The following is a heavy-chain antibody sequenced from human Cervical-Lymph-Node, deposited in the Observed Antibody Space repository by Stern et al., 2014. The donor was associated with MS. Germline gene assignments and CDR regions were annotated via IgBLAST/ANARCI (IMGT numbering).Heavy chain of an antibody. V-gene: IGHV7-4-1*02. CDR3: ARSQPFSY. CDR1: GSPFTASS. Sequence: QVQLVQSGSELKQPGASVTVSCRVSGSPFTASSISWVRQAPGRGLEWMGWINTRTGTPTYALDFTGRFVFSLDTSVSAAVLQISSLKADDTAVYYCARSQPFSYWGQGTRVTVSP. CDR2: INTRTGTP. D-gene: IGHD6-13*01. J-gene: IGHJ4*02.